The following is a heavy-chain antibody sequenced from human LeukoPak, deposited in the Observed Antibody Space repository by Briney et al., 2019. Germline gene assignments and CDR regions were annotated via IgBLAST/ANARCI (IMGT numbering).Heavy chain of an antibody. V-gene: IGHV3-7*03. D-gene: IGHD3-3*01. Sequence: PGGSLRLSCAASGFTFGSYWMSWVRQAPGKGLEWVANIKQDGSEKYYVDSVKGRFTISRDNAKNSLYLQMNSLRAEDTAVYYCARDQGGVLRFLEWPQYFDYWGQGTLVTVSS. CDR2: IKQDGSEK. CDR3: ARDQGGVLRFLEWPQYFDY. CDR1: GFTFGSYW. J-gene: IGHJ4*02.